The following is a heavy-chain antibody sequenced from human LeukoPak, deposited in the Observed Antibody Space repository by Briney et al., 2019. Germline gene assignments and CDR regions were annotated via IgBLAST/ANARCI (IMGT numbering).Heavy chain of an antibody. V-gene: IGHV3-74*01. CDR3: ARRKQADDY. CDR1: GFTFTRYG. J-gene: IGHJ4*02. Sequence: HPGGSLRLSCAASGFTFTRYGMHWVRQVPGKGLVWVARTKLVVSSISYADSVKGRFTISRDNAKNTLYLQMDSLRAEDTGVYYFARRKQADDYWGQGTLVTVSS. CDR2: TKLVVSSI. D-gene: IGHD6-13*01.